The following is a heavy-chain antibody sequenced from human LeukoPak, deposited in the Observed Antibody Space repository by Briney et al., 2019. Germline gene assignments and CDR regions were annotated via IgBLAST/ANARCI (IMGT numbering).Heavy chain of an antibody. J-gene: IGHJ4*02. CDR2: ISYDGSNK. Sequence: GGSLRLSCAASGFTFSSYAMHWVRQAPAKGLEWVAVISYDGSNKYYADSVKGRFTISRDNSKNTLYLQMNSLRAEDTAVYYCARVGVWVVPAAALDYWGQGTLVTVSS. V-gene: IGHV3-30-3*01. CDR1: GFTFSSYA. D-gene: IGHD2-2*01. CDR3: ARVGVWVVPAAALDY.